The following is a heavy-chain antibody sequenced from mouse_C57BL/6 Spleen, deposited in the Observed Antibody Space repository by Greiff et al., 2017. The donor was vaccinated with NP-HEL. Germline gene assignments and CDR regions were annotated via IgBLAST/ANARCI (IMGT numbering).Heavy chain of an antibody. Sequence: EVKLQESGAELVRPGASVKLSCTASGFNIKDYYMHWVKQRPEQGLEWIGRIDPEDGDTEYAPKFQGKATMTADTSSNTAYLQLSSLTSEDTAVYYCTTGDYDSWFAYWGQGTLVTVSA. J-gene: IGHJ3*01. D-gene: IGHD2-4*01. CDR1: GFNIKDYY. V-gene: IGHV14-1*01. CDR3: TTGDYDSWFAY. CDR2: IDPEDGDT.